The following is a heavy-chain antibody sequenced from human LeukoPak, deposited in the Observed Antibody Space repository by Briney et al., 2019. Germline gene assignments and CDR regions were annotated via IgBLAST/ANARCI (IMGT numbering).Heavy chain of an antibody. D-gene: IGHD3-10*01. J-gene: IGHJ5*02. CDR3: ARDRVTMVRGVINGNWFDP. CDR2: INPNSGGT. Sequence: GASVKVSCKASGYTFTGYYMHWVRQAPGQGLEWMGWINPNSGGTNYAQKFQGRVTMTRDTSISTAYMELSRLRSDDTAVYYCARDRVTMVRGVINGNWFDPWGQGTLVTVSS. CDR1: GYTFTGYY. V-gene: IGHV1-2*02.